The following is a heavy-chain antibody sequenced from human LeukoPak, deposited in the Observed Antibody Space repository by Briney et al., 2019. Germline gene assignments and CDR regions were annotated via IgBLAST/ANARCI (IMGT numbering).Heavy chain of an antibody. J-gene: IGHJ4*02. CDR2: INHSGST. CDR1: GGSFSGYY. V-gene: IGHV4-34*01. D-gene: IGHD2-15*01. CDR3: ARGVSGGVFDY. Sequence: SETLSLTCAVYGGSFSGYYWSWIRQPPGKGPEWIGEINHSGSTNYNPSLKSRVTISVDTSKNQFSLKLSSVTAADTAAYCCARGVSGGVFDYWGQGTLVTVSS.